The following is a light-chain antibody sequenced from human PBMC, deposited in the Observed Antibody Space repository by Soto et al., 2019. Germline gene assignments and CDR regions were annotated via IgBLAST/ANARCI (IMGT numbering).Light chain of an antibody. CDR2: EAS. Sequence: DIQMTQSPSSLSASVGDRITITCQASQDISKYLIWYQQTPGKAPKFLIYEASNLERGVPSRFSGSGSGTDFTFTINSLQPEDIDPYYGQDYYSLPFTFGPGTKVYIK. V-gene: IGKV1-33*01. CDR3: QDYYSLPFT. CDR1: QDISKY. J-gene: IGKJ3*01.